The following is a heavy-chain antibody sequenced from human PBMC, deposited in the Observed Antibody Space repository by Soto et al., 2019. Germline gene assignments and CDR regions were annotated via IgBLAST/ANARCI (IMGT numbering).Heavy chain of an antibody. V-gene: IGHV4-34*01. J-gene: IGHJ6*02. Sequence: PSETLSLTCAVYGWAFSGYYWSWLRQPPGKRLEWIGEINHSGSTNYNPALKSRVNISVDTSNNQFSLKLSSVTAADTAVYYCARGEALLSTVVTPPGYYHGMDVWGQGTTVTGSS. CDR2: INHSGST. CDR1: GWAFSGYY. CDR3: ARGEALLSTVVTPPGYYHGMDV. D-gene: IGHD4-17*01.